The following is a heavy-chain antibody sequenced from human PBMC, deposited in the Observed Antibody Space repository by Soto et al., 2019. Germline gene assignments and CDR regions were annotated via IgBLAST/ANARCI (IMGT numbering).Heavy chain of an antibody. V-gene: IGHV3-30*18. CDR1: GFTFSSYG. D-gene: IGHD2-2*01. Sequence: QVQLVESGGGVVQPGRSLRLSCAASGFTFSSYGMHWVRQAPGKGLEWVAVISYDGSSKYYADSVKGRFTISRDNSKNTLYLQMNSLRAEDTAVYYCAKDGLVVPAAMWGAIARQYYYMDVWGKGTTVTVSS. CDR2: ISYDGSSK. CDR3: AKDGLVVPAAMWGAIARQYYYMDV. J-gene: IGHJ6*03.